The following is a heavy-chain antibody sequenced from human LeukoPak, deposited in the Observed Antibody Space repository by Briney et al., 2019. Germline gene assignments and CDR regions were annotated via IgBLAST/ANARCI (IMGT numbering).Heavy chain of an antibody. CDR1: GFSFSNYG. V-gene: IGHV3-30*02. J-gene: IGHJ4*02. Sequence: GGSLRLSCAASGFSFSNYGMHWVRQAPGKGLEWVAFIRFDGTNKFYADSVKGRFTISRDNSQNTVSLQVNNLRAEDTAVYYCARTYAYDATGDRGHWGQGTLVTVSS. CDR2: IRFDGTNK. CDR3: ARTYAYDATGDRGH. D-gene: IGHD3-16*01.